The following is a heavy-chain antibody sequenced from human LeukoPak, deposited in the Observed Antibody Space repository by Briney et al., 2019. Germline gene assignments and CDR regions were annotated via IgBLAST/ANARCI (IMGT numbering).Heavy chain of an antibody. Sequence: GGSLRLSCAASGFTFDDYAMHWVRQAPGKGLEWVSGISWNSGSIGYADSVKGRFTICRDNAKNSLYLQMNSLRAEDTALYYCAKGPVDTAMGNYYYYYMDVWGKGTTVTVSS. J-gene: IGHJ6*03. CDR2: ISWNSGSI. CDR3: AKGPVDTAMGNYYYYYMDV. D-gene: IGHD5-18*01. CDR1: GFTFDDYA. V-gene: IGHV3-9*01.